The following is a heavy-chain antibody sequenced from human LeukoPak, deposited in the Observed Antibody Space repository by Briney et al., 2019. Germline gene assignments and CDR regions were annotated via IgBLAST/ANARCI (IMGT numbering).Heavy chain of an antibody. J-gene: IGHJ4*02. CDR1: GFTFSSYD. Sequence: QPGGSPRLSCAASGFTFSSYDMSWVRQAPGKGLEWVSAISGSGGSTYYADSVKGRFTISRDNSKKTLYLQMNSLRDEDTAVYYCAKSITVAGTVIWDYFDYWGQGTLVTVSS. D-gene: IGHD6-19*01. CDR3: AKSITVAGTVIWDYFDY. CDR2: ISGSGGST. V-gene: IGHV3-23*01.